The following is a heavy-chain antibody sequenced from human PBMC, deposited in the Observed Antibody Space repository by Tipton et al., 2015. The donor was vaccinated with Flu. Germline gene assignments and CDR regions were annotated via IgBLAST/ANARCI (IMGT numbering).Heavy chain of an antibody. Sequence: TLSLTCTVSGGSISSGGYYWSWIRQHPGKGLEWIGYIYYSGSTYYDPSLKSRVTISVDTSKNQFSLKLSSVTAADTAVYCCARGGAPYYDFWSGYNWFDPWGQGTLVTVSS. J-gene: IGHJ5*02. D-gene: IGHD3-3*01. CDR3: ARGGAPYYDFWSGYNWFDP. CDR2: IYYSGST. V-gene: IGHV4-31*03. CDR1: GGSISSGGYY.